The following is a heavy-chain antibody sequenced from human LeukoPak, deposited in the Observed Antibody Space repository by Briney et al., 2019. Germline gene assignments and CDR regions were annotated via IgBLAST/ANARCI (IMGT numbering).Heavy chain of an antibody. CDR1: GVSIRSSTYF. CDR2: MYFSGSP. J-gene: IGHJ3*02. D-gene: IGHD3-22*01. V-gene: IGHV4-39*01. Sequence: SETLSLTCTVSGVSIRSSTYFWGWIRQPPGKGLEWIGSMYFSGSPYYNPSLKSRVTISGDTSKRQFSLNLTSVTAADTAVYYCDQDTSGYYYPRAFDIWGQGTMVTVSS. CDR3: DQDTSGYYYPRAFDI.